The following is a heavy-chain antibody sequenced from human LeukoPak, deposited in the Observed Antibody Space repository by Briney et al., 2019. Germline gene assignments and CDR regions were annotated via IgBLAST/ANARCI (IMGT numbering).Heavy chain of an antibody. J-gene: IGHJ4*02. D-gene: IGHD1-26*01. Sequence: PSETLSLTCAISTGSISSSGYYWGWIRQPPGKGLEWIGHIYYTGTTYYNPSLKSRVNISVDTSKDQFTLRLNSVTAADTAVYYCARGRFGWSYDDYWGQGTLVTVSS. CDR3: ARGRFGWSYDDY. V-gene: IGHV4-39*01. CDR2: IYYTGTT. CDR1: TGSISSSGYY.